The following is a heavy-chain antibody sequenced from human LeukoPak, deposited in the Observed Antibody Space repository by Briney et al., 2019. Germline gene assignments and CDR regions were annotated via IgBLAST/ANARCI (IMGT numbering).Heavy chain of an antibody. CDR1: GFTFSNYN. Sequence: PGGSLRLSCAASGFTFSNYNMNWVRQAPGKGLEWVSYISSGSSTINYADSVKGRFTISRDNGKNSLYPQMNSLRDEDTAVYYCARDGLGVMDVWGQGTTVTVSS. D-gene: IGHD2-8*01. CDR3: ARDGLGVMDV. V-gene: IGHV3-48*02. CDR2: ISSGSSTI. J-gene: IGHJ6*02.